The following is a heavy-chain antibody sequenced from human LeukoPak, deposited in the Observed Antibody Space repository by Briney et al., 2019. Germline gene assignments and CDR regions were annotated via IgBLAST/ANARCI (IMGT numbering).Heavy chain of an antibody. J-gene: IGHJ4*02. D-gene: IGHD3-3*01. V-gene: IGHV4-4*09. CDR1: GGSISSYY. CDR2: IYTSGST. CDR3: ARLHTFFGVVIIPEYYFDY. Sequence: PSETLSLTCTVSGGSISSYYWSWIRQPPGKGLEWIGYIYTSGSTNYNPSLKSRVTISVDTSKNQFSLKLSSVTAADTAVYYCARLHTFFGVVIIPEYYFDYWGQGTLVTVSS.